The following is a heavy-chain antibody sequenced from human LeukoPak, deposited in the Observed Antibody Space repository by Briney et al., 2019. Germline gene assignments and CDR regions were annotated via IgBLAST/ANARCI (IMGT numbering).Heavy chain of an antibody. CDR1: GFTFNSYD. D-gene: IGHD3-10*01. CDR2: ISSGGGKI. Sequence: PGGSLRLSCAASGFTFNSYDMNWVRQAPGKGLEWVSYISSGGGKIHYADSVQGRFTISRDNAKNSLSLQMDSLRAEDTAVYYCARAFRTTGSGDTFDYWGQGTLVNVSS. CDR3: ARAFRTTGSGDTFDY. J-gene: IGHJ4*02. V-gene: IGHV3-48*03.